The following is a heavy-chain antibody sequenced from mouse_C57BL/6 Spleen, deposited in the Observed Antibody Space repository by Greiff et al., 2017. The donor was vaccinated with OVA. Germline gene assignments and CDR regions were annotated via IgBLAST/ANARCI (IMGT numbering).Heavy chain of an antibody. CDR2: IHPNSGST. CDR3: ARSGYYGTLFDY. J-gene: IGHJ2*01. Sequence: QVQLKQPGAELVKPGASVKLSCKASGYTFTSYWMHWVKQRPGQGLEWIGMIHPNSGSTNYNEKFKSKATLTVDKSSSTAYMQLSSLTSEDSAVYYCARSGYYGTLFDYWGQGTTLTVSS. V-gene: IGHV1-64*01. CDR1: GYTFTSYW. D-gene: IGHD1-1*01.